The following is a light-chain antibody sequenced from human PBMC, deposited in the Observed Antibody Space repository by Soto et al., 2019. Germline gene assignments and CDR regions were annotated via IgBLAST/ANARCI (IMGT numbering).Light chain of an antibody. CDR1: SSDVGGYNY. Sequence: QSALTQPPSASGSPGQSVTISCTGTSSDVGGYNYVSWYQQHPGKAPKLMIYGVSERPSGVPDRFSGSKSGNTASLTVSGLQAGDEADYYCSSYAGTTNYVVFGGGTKLPVL. V-gene: IGLV2-8*01. CDR3: SSYAGTTNYVV. CDR2: GVS. J-gene: IGLJ2*01.